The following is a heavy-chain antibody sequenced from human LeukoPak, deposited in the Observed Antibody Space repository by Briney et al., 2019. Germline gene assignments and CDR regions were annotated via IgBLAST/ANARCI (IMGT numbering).Heavy chain of an antibody. CDR3: AKDRCSNGVGCYYYYMDV. CDR1: GGSISSGSYY. Sequence: SETLSLTCTVSGGSISSGSYYWSWIRQPAGKGLEWIGRIYTSGSTNYNPSLKSRVTMSVDTSKNQFSLKLSSVTAADTAVYYCAKDRCSNGVGCYYYYMDVWGKGTTVTISS. J-gene: IGHJ6*03. CDR2: IYTSGST. D-gene: IGHD2-8*01. V-gene: IGHV4-61*02.